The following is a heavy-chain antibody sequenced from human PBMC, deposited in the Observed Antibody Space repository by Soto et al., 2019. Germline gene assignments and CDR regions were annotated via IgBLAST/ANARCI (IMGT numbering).Heavy chain of an antibody. J-gene: IGHJ5*02. Sequence: GASVKLSCKASGYTFTSYGIHWVRQAPGQRLEWMGWINAANGDTKYSPKFQGRVTITRDTSASTAYMELSSLRSEDMAVYYCVRRHVSATGIDWFDPWGQGTLVTVSS. V-gene: IGHV1-3*01. CDR1: GYTFTSYG. D-gene: IGHD6-13*01. CDR3: VRRHVSATGIDWFDP. CDR2: INAANGDT.